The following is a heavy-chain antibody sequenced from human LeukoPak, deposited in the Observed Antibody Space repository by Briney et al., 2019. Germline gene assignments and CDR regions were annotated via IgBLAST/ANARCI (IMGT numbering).Heavy chain of an antibody. CDR1: GGTFSSYA. D-gene: IGHD2-2*01. V-gene: IGHV1-69*13. CDR2: IIPIFGTA. J-gene: IGHJ5*02. Sequence: SVRVSCKASGGTFSSYAISWVRQAPGQGLEWMGGIIPIFGTANYAQKFQGRVTITADESTSTAYMELSSLRSEDTAVYYCARVRDIVVVPAAMPYNWFDPWGQGTLVTVSS. CDR3: ARVRDIVVVPAAMPYNWFDP.